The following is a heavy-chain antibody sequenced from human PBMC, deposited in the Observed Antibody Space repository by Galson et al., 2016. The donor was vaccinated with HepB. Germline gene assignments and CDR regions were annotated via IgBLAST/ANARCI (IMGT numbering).Heavy chain of an antibody. CDR3: ATVGGSSLPIDY. Sequence: LRLSCAVSGFTLSDHYIDWVRQAPGKGLEWIASIYHSGTTYYNPSFESRVTISVDTSNNQFSLKVTSVTAADTAVYYCATVGGSSLPIDYWGQGILVTVSS. CDR1: GFTLSDHY. D-gene: IGHD3-16*01. CDR2: IYHSGTT. J-gene: IGHJ4*02. V-gene: IGHV4-38-2*01.